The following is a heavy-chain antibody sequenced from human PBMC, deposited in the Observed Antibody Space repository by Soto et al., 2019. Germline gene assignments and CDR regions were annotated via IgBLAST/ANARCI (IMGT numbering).Heavy chain of an antibody. V-gene: IGHV4-59*01. CDR3: AREFTVTTPGGYYSYGTDV. Sequence: SETLSLTCTVSGGSISSYYWSWIRQPPGKGLEWIGYIYYSGSTNYNPSLKSRVTISVDTSKNQFSLKLSSVTAADTAVYYCAREFTVTTPGGYYSYGTDVWGQGTTVTVSS. J-gene: IGHJ6*02. CDR1: GGSISSYY. D-gene: IGHD4-4*01. CDR2: IYYSGST.